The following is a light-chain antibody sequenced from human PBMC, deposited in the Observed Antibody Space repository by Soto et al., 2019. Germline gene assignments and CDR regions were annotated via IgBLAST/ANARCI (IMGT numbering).Light chain of an antibody. CDR3: PQRYSWPIT. J-gene: IGKJ5*01. V-gene: IGKV3-11*01. Sequence: EIVLTQSPGTLSLSPGERATLSCRASQSVRTYLAWYQQKPGQAPRLLISDASNRATGIPARFSGSGSGTGFTPTISSPEPEDFAIYYCPQRYSWPITFGQGTRL. CDR1: QSVRTY. CDR2: DAS.